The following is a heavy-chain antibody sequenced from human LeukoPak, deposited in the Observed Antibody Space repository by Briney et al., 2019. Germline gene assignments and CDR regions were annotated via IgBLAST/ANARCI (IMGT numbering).Heavy chain of an antibody. CDR3: AREVKGGYDRLNWFDP. CDR1: GGTFSSYA. V-gene: IGHV1-69*04. J-gene: IGHJ5*02. CDR2: IIPIFGIA. Sequence: SVKVSCKASGGTFSSYAISWVRQAPGQGLEWMGRIIPIFGIANYAQKFQGRVTITADKSTSTACMELSSLRSEDTAVYYCAREVKGGYDRLNWFDPWGQGTLVTVSS. D-gene: IGHD5-12*01.